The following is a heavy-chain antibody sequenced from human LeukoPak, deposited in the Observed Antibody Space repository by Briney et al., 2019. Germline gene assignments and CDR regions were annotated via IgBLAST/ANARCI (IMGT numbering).Heavy chain of an antibody. CDR1: GGSFSGYY. CDR2: IYYSGST. D-gene: IGHD2-15*01. Sequence: SETLSLTCAVYGGSFSGYYWSWIRQPPGKGLEWIGYIYYSGSTNYNPSLKSRVTISVDTSKNQFSLKLSSVTAADTAVYYCARGIPAAGGYYYYYMDVWGKGTTVTVSS. V-gene: IGHV4-59*01. J-gene: IGHJ6*03. CDR3: ARGIPAAGGYYYYYMDV.